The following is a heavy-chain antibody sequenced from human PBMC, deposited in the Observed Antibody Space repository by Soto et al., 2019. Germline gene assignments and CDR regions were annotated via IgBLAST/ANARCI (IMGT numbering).Heavy chain of an antibody. V-gene: IGHV2-70*01. Sequence: GSGPTLVNPTQTLTLTCTFSGFSLSTSGMCVSWIRQPPGKALEWLALIDWDDDKYYSTSLKTRLTISKDTSKNQVVLTMTNMDPVDTATYYCARTLEKYYILTGYPNNWFDPWGQGTLVTVSS. CDR3: ARTLEKYYILTGYPNNWFDP. CDR2: IDWDDDK. J-gene: IGHJ5*02. CDR1: GFSLSTSGMC. D-gene: IGHD3-9*01.